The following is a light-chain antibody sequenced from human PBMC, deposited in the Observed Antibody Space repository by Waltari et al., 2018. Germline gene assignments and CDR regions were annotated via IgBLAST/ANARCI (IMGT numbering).Light chain of an antibody. CDR1: NIGSYS. J-gene: IGLJ1*01. CDR3: HVWHPDVDPGV. Sequence: SYVLTQPPSVSVAPGETARITCGGDNIGSYSVHWYQQRPGQAPMLVIYYDIDRPSGIPERFSGSNSGNTATLTISRVEAGDEAKYYCHVWHPDVDPGVFGTGTDVTVL. V-gene: IGLV3-21*04. CDR2: YDI.